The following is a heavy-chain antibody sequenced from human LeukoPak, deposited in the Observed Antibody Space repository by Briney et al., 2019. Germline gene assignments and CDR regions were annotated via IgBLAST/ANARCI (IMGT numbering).Heavy chain of an antibody. CDR3: ATKQWLAPPPDS. Sequence: PGRSLRLSCAASGFTFSKYWMLWVRQAPGKGLESVSRINTDGTVTTYADSVKGRFTVSRDNADNTMFLQMNCVRDEDTAVYYCATKQWLAPPPDSWGQGTPVTVSS. CDR1: GFTFSKYW. D-gene: IGHD6-19*01. J-gene: IGHJ4*02. CDR2: INTDGTVT. V-gene: IGHV3-74*01.